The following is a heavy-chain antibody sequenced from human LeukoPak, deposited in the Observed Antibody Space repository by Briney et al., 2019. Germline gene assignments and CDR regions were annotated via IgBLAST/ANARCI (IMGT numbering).Heavy chain of an antibody. V-gene: IGHV3-53*01. CDR1: GFSFRNYA. J-gene: IGHJ4*02. CDR2: IYSGGST. CDR3: ARMGVRDIGDY. D-gene: IGHD2-15*01. Sequence: GGSLRLSCAASGFSFRNYAMGWVRLAPGKGLEWVSVIYSGGSTYYADSVKGRFTISRDISKNTLYLQMNSLRAEDTAVYYCARMGVRDIGDYWGQGTLVTVSS.